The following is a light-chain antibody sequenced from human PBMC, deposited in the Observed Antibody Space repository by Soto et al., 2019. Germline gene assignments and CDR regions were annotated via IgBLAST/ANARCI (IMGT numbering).Light chain of an antibody. J-gene: IGKJ1*01. V-gene: IGKV3-20*01. Sequence: NVLTHSPGTLSLSPGERATLSCRASQSLSNTFLSWYQQKPGQAPRLLIYGVFSRATGIPDRFSGSGSGTDFTLTISRLEPEDSAVYFCHQYAYSPRTFGQGTKVDIK. CDR3: HQYAYSPRT. CDR2: GVF. CDR1: QSLSNTF.